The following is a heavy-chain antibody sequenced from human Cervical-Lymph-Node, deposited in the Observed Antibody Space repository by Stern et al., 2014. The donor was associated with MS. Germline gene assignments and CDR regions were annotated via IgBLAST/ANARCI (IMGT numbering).Heavy chain of an antibody. CDR1: GNSFTSYW. Sequence: VQLVESGAEVKKPGEALKISCKGSGNSFTSYWIGWGRQKPGKGLEWVGIIYLGDSATRYSPSFQGQVTISVDNSIRTAYLQWSSLKASDTAMYYCASHRDRGDRSFDDWGQGTLVTVSS. D-gene: IGHD2-21*02. V-gene: IGHV5-51*03. J-gene: IGHJ4*02. CDR3: ASHRDRGDRSFDD. CDR2: IYLGDSAT.